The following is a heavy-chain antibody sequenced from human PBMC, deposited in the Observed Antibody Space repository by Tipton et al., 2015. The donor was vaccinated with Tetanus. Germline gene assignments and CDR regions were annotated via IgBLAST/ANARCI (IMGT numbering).Heavy chain of an antibody. D-gene: IGHD2-8*01. CDR1: GGSVSSRDYY. V-gene: IGHV4-39*02. Sequence: TLSLTCAVSGGSVSSRDYYWGWIRQPPGRGLEWIGSSSHGVYTSYSPSLKSRVTISIDTSKNHFSLTLNFMTAADSAVYYCARGLGSMLAPGGSIDSWGQGTLVTVSS. CDR3: ARGLGSMLAPGGSIDS. CDR2: SSHGVYT. J-gene: IGHJ5*01.